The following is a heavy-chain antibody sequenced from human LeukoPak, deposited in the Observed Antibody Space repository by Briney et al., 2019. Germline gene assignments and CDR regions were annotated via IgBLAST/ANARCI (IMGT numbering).Heavy chain of an antibody. CDR1: GFTFSGFW. J-gene: IGHJ4*02. CDR3: ARDKGDYDTSGSLFVF. V-gene: IGHV3-7*03. Sequence: GGSLRLSCAVSGFTFSGFWMSWSRQAPGKGLEWVASINSDGSEGYYVDSVKGRFTISRDNAKNSLYLQMNSLRAEDTAVYYCARDKGDYDTSGSLFVFGGQGTLVTVSS. D-gene: IGHD3-22*01. CDR2: INSDGSEG.